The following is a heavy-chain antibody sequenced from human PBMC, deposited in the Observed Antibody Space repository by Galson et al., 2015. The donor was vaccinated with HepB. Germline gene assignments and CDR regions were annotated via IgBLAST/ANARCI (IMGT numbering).Heavy chain of an antibody. D-gene: IGHD3-3*01. J-gene: IGHJ4*02. CDR1: GGSISNYY. Sequence: ETLSLTCTVSGGSISNYYWSWIRQPAGKGLEWIGRIYSNGSTNYNPSLKSRVTMSMDTSKSQFSLKLSSVTAADTAVYYCARETYYDFWNGEAGFDYWGQGTLVPVSS. V-gene: IGHV4-4*07. CDR3: ARETYYDFWNGEAGFDY. CDR2: IYSNGST.